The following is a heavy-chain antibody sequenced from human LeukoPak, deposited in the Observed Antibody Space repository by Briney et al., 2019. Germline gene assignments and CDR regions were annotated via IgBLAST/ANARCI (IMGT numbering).Heavy chain of an antibody. CDR2: ISAYNGNT. CDR1: GYTFTSYG. J-gene: IGHJ4*02. D-gene: IGHD5-24*01. V-gene: IGHV1-18*01. Sequence: ASVTVSFMASGYTFTSYGISWVRQAPGQGLEGMGWISAYNGNTNYAQKLQGRVTMTTDTSTSTAYMELRSLRSDDTAVYYCARDRRDGYNYIRDYWGQGTLVTVSS. CDR3: ARDRRDGYNYIRDY.